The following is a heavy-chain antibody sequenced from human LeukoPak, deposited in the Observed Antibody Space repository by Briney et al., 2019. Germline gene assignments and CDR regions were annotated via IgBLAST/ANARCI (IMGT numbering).Heavy chain of an antibody. D-gene: IGHD2-2*01. V-gene: IGHV3-23*01. CDR3: AKDRETSSTSPNWFDS. Sequence: GGSLRLSRAASGFRFSTYAMSWVPPAPGKGLEWVSGISGRDDSTYYANSVKGRFTISRDNSKNTLYLQMSGLRAEDTAVYYCAKDRETSSTSPNWFDSWGQGTLVTVSS. CDR1: GFRFSTYA. CDR2: ISGRDDST. J-gene: IGHJ5*01.